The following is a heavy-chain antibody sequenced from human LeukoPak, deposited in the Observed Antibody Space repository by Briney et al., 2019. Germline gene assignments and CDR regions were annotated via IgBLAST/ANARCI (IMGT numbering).Heavy chain of an antibody. Sequence: SETLSLTCTVSGGSISSYYWSWIRQPPGKGLEWIGYIYYSGSTNYNPSLKSRVTISVDTSKNQFSLKLSSVTAADTAVYYCARGNGDAVTTGDYWGQGTLVTVSS. CDR1: GGSISSYY. V-gene: IGHV4-59*01. D-gene: IGHD4-17*01. CDR3: ARGNGDAVTTGDY. J-gene: IGHJ4*02. CDR2: IYYSGST.